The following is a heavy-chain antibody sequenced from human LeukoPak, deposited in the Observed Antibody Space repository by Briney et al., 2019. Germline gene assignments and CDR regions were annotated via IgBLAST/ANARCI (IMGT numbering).Heavy chain of an antibody. CDR2: ISHDGKKK. Sequence: GGSLRLSCAVSGFNFSYFAMHWFRQAPGKGLEWVAVISHDGKKKYHADSVKGRFSISRDDSKNTLYLQMNSQTAEDTAVYFCARVLGAGTFDSWGQGALVTVSS. J-gene: IGHJ4*02. D-gene: IGHD1-26*01. V-gene: IGHV3-30*04. CDR1: GFNFSYFA. CDR3: ARVLGAGTFDS.